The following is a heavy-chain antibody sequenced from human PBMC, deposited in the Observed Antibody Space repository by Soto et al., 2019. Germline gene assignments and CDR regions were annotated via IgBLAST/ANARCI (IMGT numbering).Heavy chain of an antibody. CDR2: VFSNDEK. CDR1: DFSLNNARMG. V-gene: IGHV2-26*01. D-gene: IGHD1-1*01. CDR3: ARSSDGSLQYIYYCVY. J-gene: IGHJ4*02. Sequence: QVTLRESGPVLVKPTETLMLTCSVSDFSLNNARMGVSWIRQSPGKALEWLAHVFSNDEKSYSTSLRSRLTVSKDSSRRQGVLNVTHMAPADTATYFCARSSDGSLQYIYYCVYWGPGIPVTVSS.